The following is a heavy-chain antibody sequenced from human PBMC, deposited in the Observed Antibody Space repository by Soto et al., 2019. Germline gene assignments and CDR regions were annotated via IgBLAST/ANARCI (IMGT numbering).Heavy chain of an antibody. V-gene: IGHV4-39*01. CDR3: ATYHGF. CDR2: IHYSGST. Sequence: QLQLQESGPGLVKPSETLSLTCTVSGGSIGSDDYYWGWLRQPPGKGLEWIGSIHYSGSTYYNPSLKSRVTISVDTSKNQFSPNLSSVTAADTAVYYCATYHGFWGQGTLVTVSS. CDR1: GGSIGSDDYY. J-gene: IGHJ4*02. D-gene: IGHD3-16*01.